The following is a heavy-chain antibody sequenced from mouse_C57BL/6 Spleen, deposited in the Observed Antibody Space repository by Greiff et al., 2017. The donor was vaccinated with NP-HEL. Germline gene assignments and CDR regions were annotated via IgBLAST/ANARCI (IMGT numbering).Heavy chain of an antibody. CDR1: GFNIKDDY. CDR3: TTRGLRFDY. CDR2: IDPENGDT. V-gene: IGHV14-4*01. Sequence: VQLQQPGAELVRPGASVKLSCTASGFNIKDDYMHWVKQRPEQGLEWIGWIDPENGDTEYASKFQGKATITADTSSNTAYLQLSSLTSEDTAVYSCTTRGLRFDYWGQGTTLTVSS. D-gene: IGHD3-1*01. J-gene: IGHJ2*01.